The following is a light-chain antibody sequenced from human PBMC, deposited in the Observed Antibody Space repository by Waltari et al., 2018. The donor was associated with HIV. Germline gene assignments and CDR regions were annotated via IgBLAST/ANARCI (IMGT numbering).Light chain of an antibody. CDR1: DSDFGLYNF. V-gene: IGLV2-14*01. Sequence: SDLTQPASVSGFLGQSITISCTGGDSDFGLYNFISWYQQQPGKVPKLLLYEVDTRASGIPGRFSGSKSGNTASLTITGLQIEDECLYYCASYTADDTVLFGGGTTVTVL. CDR3: ASYTADDTVL. J-gene: IGLJ2*01. CDR2: EVD.